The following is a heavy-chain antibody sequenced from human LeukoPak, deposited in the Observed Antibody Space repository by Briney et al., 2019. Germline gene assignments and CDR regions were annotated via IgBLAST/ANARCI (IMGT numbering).Heavy chain of an antibody. CDR2: ITSSGIYI. J-gene: IGHJ6*03. V-gene: IGHV3-21*01. CDR3: ARGSRAIVTTKFARGRYMDV. D-gene: IGHD5-12*01. CDR1: GFTFRSYT. Sequence: GGSLRLSCAASGFTFRSYTMNWVRRAPGKGLEWVSSITSSGIYIYYADSVKGRFAISRDNAKNSLYLQMNSLRAEDTAVYYCARGSRAIVTTKFARGRYMDVWGKGTTVTVSS.